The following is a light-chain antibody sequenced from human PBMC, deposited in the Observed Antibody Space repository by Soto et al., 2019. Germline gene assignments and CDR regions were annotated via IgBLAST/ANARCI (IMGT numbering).Light chain of an antibody. V-gene: IGLV3-21*04. Sequence: SYELTQPPSVSVAPGKTARIACGGNNIGSKSVHWYQQKPGKAPVLVIYYDSDRPSGIPERFSGSNSGNTATLTISRVEARDEDAYYCQVLDSSSDHVVFGGGTKLTVL. CDR2: YDS. J-gene: IGLJ2*01. CDR1: NIGSKS. CDR3: QVLDSSSDHVV.